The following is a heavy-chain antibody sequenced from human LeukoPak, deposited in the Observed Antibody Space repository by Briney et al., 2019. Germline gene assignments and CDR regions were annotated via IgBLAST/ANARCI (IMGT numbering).Heavy chain of an antibody. D-gene: IGHD3-16*01. CDR1: GFTLSTYW. CDR2: INPDGSGK. Sequence: GGSLRLSCEASGFTLSTYWMNWVREVPGKGLDWVANINPDGSGKRYVDSVKGRFTIARDNADNSLSLQMNSLRAEDTAVYYCASWGAGGNSWGQGTLVTVSS. V-gene: IGHV3-7*01. CDR3: ASWGAGGNS. J-gene: IGHJ4*02.